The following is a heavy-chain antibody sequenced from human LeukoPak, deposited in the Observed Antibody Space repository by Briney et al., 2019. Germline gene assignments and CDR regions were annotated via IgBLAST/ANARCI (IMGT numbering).Heavy chain of an antibody. CDR3: ARESPAQDTATGGYYYYYYMDV. J-gene: IGHJ6*03. V-gene: IGHV3-53*01. CDR1: GFTVSSNY. D-gene: IGHD5-18*01. Sequence: GGSLRLSCAASGFTVSSNYMSWVRQAPGKGLEWASVIYSGGSTYYADSVKGRFAISRDNSKNTLYLQMNSLRAEDTAVYYCARESPAQDTATGGYYYYYYMDVWGKGTTVTVSS. CDR2: IYSGGST.